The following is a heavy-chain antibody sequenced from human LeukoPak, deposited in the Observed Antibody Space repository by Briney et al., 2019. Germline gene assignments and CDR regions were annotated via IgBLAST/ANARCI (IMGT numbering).Heavy chain of an antibody. D-gene: IGHD6-6*01. CDR2: INSDGSST. V-gene: IGHV3-74*01. CDR3: ARVVAARNPFDY. J-gene: IGHJ4*02. CDR1: GFTFSSYW. Sequence: GGSLRLSCAASGFTFSSYWMHWVRQAPGKGLVWVSRINSDGSSTSYADSMKGRFTISRDNAKNTLYLQMNSLRAEDTAVYHCARVVAARNPFDYWGQGTLVTVSS.